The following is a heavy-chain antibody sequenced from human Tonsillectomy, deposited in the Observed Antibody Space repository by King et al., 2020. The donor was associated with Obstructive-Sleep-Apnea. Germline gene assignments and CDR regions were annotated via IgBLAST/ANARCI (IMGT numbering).Heavy chain of an antibody. CDR3: ARDDVYYGFPGNAFDM. J-gene: IGHJ3*02. Sequence: QLVQSGAEVKKPGASVKVSCKASGYTFTSYGISWVRQAPGQGLEWMGWISAYNGNTNYAQKLQGRVTMTTDTSPSTAYMELKSLRSDDTAVYYCARDDVYYGFPGNAFDMWGQGTMVTVSS. V-gene: IGHV1-18*01. D-gene: IGHD3-10*01. CDR2: ISAYNGNT. CDR1: GYTFTSYG.